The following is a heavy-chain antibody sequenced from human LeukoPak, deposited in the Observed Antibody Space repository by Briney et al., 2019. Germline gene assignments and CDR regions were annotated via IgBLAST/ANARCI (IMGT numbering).Heavy chain of an antibody. CDR2: IIPIFGTA. CDR3: ARSHYYGSGSHDAFDI. V-gene: IGHV1-69*06. CDR1: GGTFSSYA. J-gene: IGHJ3*02. Sequence: SVKVSCKASGGTFSSYAISWVRQAPGHGLEWMGGIIPIFGTANYAQKFQGRVTITADKSTSTAYMELSGLRSEDTAVYYCARSHYYGSGSHDAFDIWGQGTMVTVSS. D-gene: IGHD3-10*01.